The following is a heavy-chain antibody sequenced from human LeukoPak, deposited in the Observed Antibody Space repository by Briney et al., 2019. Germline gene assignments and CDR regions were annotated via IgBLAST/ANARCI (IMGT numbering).Heavy chain of an antibody. CDR2: IYPGDSDT. CDR1: GYTFTSYW. CDR3: ARPYWNYEIGY. Sequence: GESLKISCEGSGYTFTSYWIAWVRQMPGKGLEWMGIIYPGDSDTRYSPSFQGQVTISADKSISTAYLQWSSLKASDTAMYYCARPYWNYEIGYWGQGTLVTVSS. J-gene: IGHJ4*02. D-gene: IGHD1-7*01. V-gene: IGHV5-51*01.